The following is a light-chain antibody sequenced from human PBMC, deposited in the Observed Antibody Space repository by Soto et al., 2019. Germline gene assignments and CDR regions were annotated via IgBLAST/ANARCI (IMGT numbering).Light chain of an antibody. Sequence: DIQMTQSPPTLSASVGDRVSITCRASQSISNWLAWYQQKPGKAPKLLIYRASSLESGVPLRFTGSGSGTQFTLTISSLQPDDFATYYCQHYKTYGITFGQGTRLEIK. J-gene: IGKJ5*01. V-gene: IGKV1-5*03. CDR1: QSISNW. CDR3: QHYKTYGIT. CDR2: RAS.